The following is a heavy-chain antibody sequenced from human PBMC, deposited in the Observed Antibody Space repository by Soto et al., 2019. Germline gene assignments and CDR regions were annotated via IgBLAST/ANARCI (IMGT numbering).Heavy chain of an antibody. Sequence: VKVSCKASGGAFSNHAINWVRQAPGQGPEWMGGIILPFGTANYAQNFQGRVTITADESMTTAYLELNGLRSEDTAVYYCSRGPDYAGYIDDWGQGSLVTVSS. V-gene: IGHV1-69*13. D-gene: IGHD4-17*01. CDR3: SRGPDYAGYIDD. CDR2: IILPFGTA. J-gene: IGHJ4*02. CDR1: GGAFSNHA.